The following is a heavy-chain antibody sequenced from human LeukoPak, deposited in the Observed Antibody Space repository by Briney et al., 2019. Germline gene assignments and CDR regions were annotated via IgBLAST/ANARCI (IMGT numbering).Heavy chain of an antibody. Sequence: GGSLRLSCAASGFTVSSNYMSWVRQAPGKGLEWVSVIYSGGSTYYADSVKGQFTISRHNSKNTLYLQMNSLRAEDTAVYYCARGGGEVGATTDYWGQGTLVTVSS. D-gene: IGHD1-26*01. CDR3: ARGGGEVGATTDY. CDR2: IYSGGST. CDR1: GFTVSSNY. V-gene: IGHV3-53*04. J-gene: IGHJ4*02.